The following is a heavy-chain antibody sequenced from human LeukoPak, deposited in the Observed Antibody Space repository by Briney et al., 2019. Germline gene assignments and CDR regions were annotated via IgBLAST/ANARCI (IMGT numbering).Heavy chain of an antibody. CDR1: GFTVSSNY. D-gene: IGHD3-22*01. CDR2: IYSCGST. J-gene: IGHJ4*02. Sequence: GGSLRLSCAASGFTVSSNYMSWVRQAPGKGLEWVSVIYSCGSTYYADSVKGRFTISRDNSKNTLYLQMNSLRAEDTAVYYCVRIRSGYYDRNEYWGQGTLVTVSS. CDR3: VRIRSGYYDRNEY. V-gene: IGHV3-66*03.